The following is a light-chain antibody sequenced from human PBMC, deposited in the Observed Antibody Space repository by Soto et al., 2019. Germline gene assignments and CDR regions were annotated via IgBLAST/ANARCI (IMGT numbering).Light chain of an antibody. V-gene: IGLV1-44*01. J-gene: IGLJ3*02. CDR2: NDY. CDR3: TAWDDTVNAGL. CDR1: SSNIEENS. Sequence: QSVLTQPPSVSGTPGQRVTISCSGSSSNIEENSVTWFQRLPGTAPKLLIYNDYQRPSGVPDRFSGSKSGTSASLAISGLQSEDDADYYCTAWDDTVNAGLFGGGTKLTVL.